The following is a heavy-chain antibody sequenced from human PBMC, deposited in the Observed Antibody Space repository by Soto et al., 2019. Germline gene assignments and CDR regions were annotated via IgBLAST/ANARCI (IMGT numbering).Heavy chain of an antibody. Sequence: SETLSLTCAVSGGSISSGGYSWSWIRQPPGKGLEWIGYIYHSGSTYYNPSLKSRVTISVDRSKNQFSLKLSSVTAADTAVYYCARGGAYYYDSSGYYPAPSYYYYGMDVWGQGTTVTISS. D-gene: IGHD3-22*01. CDR3: ARGGAYYYDSSGYYPAPSYYYYGMDV. CDR1: GGSISSGGYS. CDR2: IYHSGST. J-gene: IGHJ6*02. V-gene: IGHV4-30-2*01.